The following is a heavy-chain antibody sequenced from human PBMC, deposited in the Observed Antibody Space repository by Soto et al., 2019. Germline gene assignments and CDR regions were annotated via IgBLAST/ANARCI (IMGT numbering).Heavy chain of an antibody. Sequence: GGSLRLSCAASGFTFSSYAMHWVRQAPGKGLEWVAVISYDGSNKYYADSVKGRFTISRDNSKNTLYLQMNSLRAEDTAVYYCARTYCSSTSCHYYYYYYGMDVWGQGTMVTAP. CDR3: ARTYCSSTSCHYYYYYYGMDV. CDR2: ISYDGSNK. V-gene: IGHV3-30-3*01. CDR1: GFTFSSYA. J-gene: IGHJ6*02. D-gene: IGHD2-2*01.